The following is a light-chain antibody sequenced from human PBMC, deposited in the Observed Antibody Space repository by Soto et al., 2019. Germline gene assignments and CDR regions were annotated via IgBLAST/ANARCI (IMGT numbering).Light chain of an antibody. J-gene: IGKJ5*01. CDR2: GAS. V-gene: IGKV1-9*01. CDR3: QQLNSYPST. CDR1: QEITSY. Sequence: IQLTQSPSSLSASVGDRVTITCRASQEITSYLAWYQQKPGRAPKLLIFGASTLHSGVPSRFSGSGSGTDFTLTISSLQPEDFATYYCQQLNSYPSTFGQGTRLDIK.